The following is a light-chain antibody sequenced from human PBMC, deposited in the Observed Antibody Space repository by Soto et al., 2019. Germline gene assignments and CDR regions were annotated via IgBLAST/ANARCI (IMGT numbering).Light chain of an antibody. CDR3: QQFSSYPLT. CDR1: QTVRNNY. CDR2: DAC. V-gene: IGKV3-20*01. Sequence: EFVLPQAPGTLSLSPGERATLSCRASQTVRNNYLAWYQQKPGQAPRLLIYDACSRATGIPDRFSGGGSGTDFTLTISRLEPEDFAVYYCQQFSSYPLTFGGGTNVEIK. J-gene: IGKJ4*01.